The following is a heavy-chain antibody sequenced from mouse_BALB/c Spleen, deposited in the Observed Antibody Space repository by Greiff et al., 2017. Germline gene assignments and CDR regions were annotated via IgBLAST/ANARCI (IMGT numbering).Heavy chain of an antibody. CDR2: IWGDGST. D-gene: IGHD2-14*01. Sequence: QVQLQQSGPGLVAPSQSLSITCTVSGFSLTGYGVNWVRQPPGKGLEWLGMIWGDGSTDYNSALKSRLSISKDNSKSQVFLKMNSLQTDDTAIYYCGRYDGHYAMDYWGQGTSVTVSA. CDR1: GFSLTGYG. CDR3: GRYDGHYAMDY. V-gene: IGHV2-6-7*01. J-gene: IGHJ4*01.